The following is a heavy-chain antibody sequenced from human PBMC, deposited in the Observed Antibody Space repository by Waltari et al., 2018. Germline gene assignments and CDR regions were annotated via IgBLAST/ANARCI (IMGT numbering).Heavy chain of an antibody. J-gene: IGHJ4*02. V-gene: IGHV3-7*01. D-gene: IGHD4-17*01. Sequence: EVQLVDSGGGLVQPGGSLRLSCAASGFNFRTNWMTWVRQAPGNGLEWVANVNEEESQKYYVDSVKGRFTISRDNTKSLLYLQMNSLRAEDTAVYYCAKIHGAATVPDYWGQGTLVTVSS. CDR2: VNEEESQK. CDR3: AKIHGAATVPDY. CDR1: GFNFRTNW.